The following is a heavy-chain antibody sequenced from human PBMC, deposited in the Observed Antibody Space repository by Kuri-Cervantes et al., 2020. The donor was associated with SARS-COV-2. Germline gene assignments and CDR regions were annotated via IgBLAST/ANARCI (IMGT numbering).Heavy chain of an antibody. V-gene: IGHV1-18*04. CDR2: ISGFNGHT. CDR3: AREPWLKLESGGGDY. Sequence: ASVKDTCKAACYTFTSYGISRVRQAPRQGLLWMGWISGFNGHTKYAEKLQGRVTMTTDTSTSTAYMELRSLTSDDTAVYFCAREPWLKLESGGGDYWGQGTLVTVSS. CDR1: CYTFTSYG. J-gene: IGHJ4*02. D-gene: IGHD5-24*01.